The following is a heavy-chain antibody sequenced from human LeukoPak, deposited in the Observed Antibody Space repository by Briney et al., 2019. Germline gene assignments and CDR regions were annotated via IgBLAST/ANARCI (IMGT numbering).Heavy chain of an antibody. CDR1: GGSISSYY. V-gene: IGHV4-59*08. Sequence: SETLPLTCTVSGGSISSYYWSWIRQPPGKGREWIGQISYSGSTNYNPSLESRVTISVDTSKNHFSLKLSSVTAADTAVYYCARHDAYYYGLDVWGQGTTVTVSS. CDR2: ISYSGST. J-gene: IGHJ6*02. CDR3: ARHDAYYYGLDV.